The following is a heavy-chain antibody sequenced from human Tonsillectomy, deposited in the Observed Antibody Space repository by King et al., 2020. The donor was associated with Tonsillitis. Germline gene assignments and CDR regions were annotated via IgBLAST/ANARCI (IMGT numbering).Heavy chain of an antibody. V-gene: IGHV3-23*04. CDR2: ISGSGGST. CDR1: GFSFSSYA. D-gene: IGHD2-2*01. Sequence: VQLVESGGGLVQPGGSLRLSCAASGFSFSSYAMSWVRQAPGKGLEWISAISGSGGSTYYADSVKGRFTIPRDNSKNTLYLQMNSLRAEDTAIYYCAKDLIAPAATENYWGQGTLVTVSS. J-gene: IGHJ4*02. CDR3: AKDLIAPAATENY.